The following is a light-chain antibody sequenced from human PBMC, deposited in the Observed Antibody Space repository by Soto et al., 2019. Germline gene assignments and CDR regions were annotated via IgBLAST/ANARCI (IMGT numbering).Light chain of an antibody. CDR2: AAS. Sequence: DIQMTQSPSSLSASVGDRVTITCRASQSLGTYLNWYQHKPGKAPKIIIYAASFLQPGVPSGFSGSGSGTEFPLTISSLQPEDFATYYCQQSYSTPWTLGQGTRVDIK. V-gene: IGKV1-39*01. CDR1: QSLGTY. J-gene: IGKJ1*01. CDR3: QQSYSTPWT.